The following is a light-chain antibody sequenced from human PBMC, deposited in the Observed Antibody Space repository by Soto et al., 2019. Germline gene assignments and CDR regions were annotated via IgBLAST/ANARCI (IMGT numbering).Light chain of an antibody. J-gene: IGKJ1*01. V-gene: IGKV3-15*01. CDR2: GAS. CDR1: QSISSY. CDR3: QQYNNWPWT. Sequence: EIALTQSAGTLSLSPGERGTLXCRASQSISSYLDWYQQKPGKAPRLLIYGASTRAHGTPPRFSGSGSGTEFTPPISSLQSEDFAVYYGQQYNNWPWTFGQGTKVDIK.